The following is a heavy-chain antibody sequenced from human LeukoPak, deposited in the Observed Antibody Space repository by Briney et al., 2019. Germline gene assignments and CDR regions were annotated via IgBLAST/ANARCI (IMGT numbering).Heavy chain of an antibody. D-gene: IGHD2-2*01. J-gene: IGHJ4*02. Sequence: GGSLRLSCAASGFTFSSYAMSWVRQAPGKGLEWVSGINWNGGSTGYADSVKGRFTISRDNAKNSLYLQMNSLRAEDTALYYCARGRVVPAAKYFDYWGQGTLVTVSS. CDR1: GFTFSSYA. CDR3: ARGRVVPAAKYFDY. V-gene: IGHV3-20*04. CDR2: INWNGGST.